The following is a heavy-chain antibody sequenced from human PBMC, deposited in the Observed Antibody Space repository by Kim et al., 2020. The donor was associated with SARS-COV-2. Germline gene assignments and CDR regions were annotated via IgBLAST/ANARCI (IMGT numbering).Heavy chain of an antibody. D-gene: IGHD3-10*01. CDR3: ARDFDGSGSYYPLYYYYYYGMDG. CDR1: GFTFSSYW. J-gene: IGHJ6*02. Sequence: GGSLRLSCAASGFTFSSYWMHWVRQAPGKGLVWVSRINSDGSSTSYADSVKGRFTISRDNAKNTLYLQMNSLRAEDTAVYYCARDFDGSGSYYPLYYYYYYGMDGWGQGTTVTVSS. CDR2: INSDGSST. V-gene: IGHV3-74*01.